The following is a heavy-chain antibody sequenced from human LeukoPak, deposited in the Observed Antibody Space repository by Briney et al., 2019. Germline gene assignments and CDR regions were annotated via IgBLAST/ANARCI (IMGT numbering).Heavy chain of an antibody. CDR2: INHSGST. J-gene: IGHJ3*02. V-gene: IGHV4-34*01. Sequence: SETLSLTCAVYGGSFSGYYWNWIRQPPGKGLEWIGEINHSGSTNYNPSLKSRVTISVDTSKNQVSLKLTSVTAADTAVYYCASPFARTDYYDSSGSGAFDIWGQRTMVTVSS. CDR1: GGSFSGYY. D-gene: IGHD3-22*01. CDR3: ASPFARTDYYDSSGSGAFDI.